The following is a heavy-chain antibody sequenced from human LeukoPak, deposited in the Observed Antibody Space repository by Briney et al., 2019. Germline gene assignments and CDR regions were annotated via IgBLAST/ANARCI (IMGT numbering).Heavy chain of an antibody. V-gene: IGHV1-18*01. CDR1: GYTFTSYG. CDR2: ISGYNRNT. Sequence: APVKVSCKASGYTFTSYGINWVRQAPGQGLEWMGWISGYNRNTNYAQKFQGRVTMTTDTSTSTAYMELRSLRSDDTAVYYCAKVWWLTRCFDSWGQGTLVTVSS. CDR3: AKVWWLTRCFDS. D-gene: IGHD2-8*02. J-gene: IGHJ4*02.